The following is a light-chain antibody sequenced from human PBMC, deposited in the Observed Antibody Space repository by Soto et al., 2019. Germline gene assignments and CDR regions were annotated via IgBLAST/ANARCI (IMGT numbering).Light chain of an antibody. CDR1: QTISSW. J-gene: IGKJ1*01. CDR3: QHSNSYSEA. V-gene: IGKV1-5*03. CDR2: KAS. Sequence: DIQMTQSPSTLSGSVGDRVTITCRASQTISSWLAWSQQKPGKAPKLLSYKASTLKSGVPSRFSGSGSGTEFTLTISGVQADDVATYCCQHSNSYSEAFGQPNNVQFK.